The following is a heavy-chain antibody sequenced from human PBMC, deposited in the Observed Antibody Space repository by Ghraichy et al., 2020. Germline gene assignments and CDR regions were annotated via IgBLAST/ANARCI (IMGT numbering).Heavy chain of an antibody. CDR1: GITFNNYA. D-gene: IGHD2-21*01. Sequence: GGSLRLSCVASGITFNNYAMTWVRQAPGKGLKWVSTIGSSGGNKYYADSVKGRFTISRDNAKNTLYLQMNTLRADDTALYYCAKAWGNCGDVICPPSHWFDPWGQGTLVTVSS. CDR3: AKAWGNCGDVICPPSHWFDP. V-gene: IGHV3-23*01. J-gene: IGHJ5*02. CDR2: IGSSGGNK.